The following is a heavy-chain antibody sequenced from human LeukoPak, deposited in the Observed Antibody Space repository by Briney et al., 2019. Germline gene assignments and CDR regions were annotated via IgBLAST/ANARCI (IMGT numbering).Heavy chain of an antibody. CDR2: ISGSGSIT. J-gene: IGHJ6*02. CDR1: GFTFSSYE. D-gene: IGHD6-13*01. CDR3: ARDGRAQLWDDYYYYYGLDV. Sequence: GGSLRLSCAASGFTFSSYEMTWVRQAPGKGLEWLSYISGSGSITYYADSVKGRFTISRDNAKNSLYLQMNSLRAEDTAVYYCARDGRAQLWDDYYYYYGLDVWGQGTTVTVSS. V-gene: IGHV3-48*03.